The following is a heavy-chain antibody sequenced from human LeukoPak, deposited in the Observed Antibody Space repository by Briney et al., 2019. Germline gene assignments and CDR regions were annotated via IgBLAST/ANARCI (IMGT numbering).Heavy chain of an antibody. CDR3: AKDLRGSGSYYRFGAFDI. CDR1: GFTFSTYG. Sequence: GGSLRLSCVASGFTFSTYGMHWVRQAPGKGLEWVAVISYDGSNKYYADSVKGRFTISRDNSKNTLYLQMNSLRAEDTAVYYCAKDLRGSGSYYRFGAFDIWGQGTMVTVSS. J-gene: IGHJ3*02. D-gene: IGHD3-10*01. CDR2: ISYDGSNK. V-gene: IGHV3-30*18.